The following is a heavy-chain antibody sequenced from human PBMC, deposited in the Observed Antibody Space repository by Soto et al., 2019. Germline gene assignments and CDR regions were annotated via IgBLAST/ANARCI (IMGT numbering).Heavy chain of an antibody. D-gene: IGHD5-12*01. CDR3: ARARGYSGYDLDP. Sequence: ETLSLTCAVYGGSFSGYYWSWIRQPPGKGLEWIGEINHSGSTNYNPSLKSRVTISVDTSKNQFSLKLSSVTAADTAVYYCARARGYSGYDLDPWGQGTLVTVSS. V-gene: IGHV4-34*01. CDR1: GGSFSGYY. CDR2: INHSGST. J-gene: IGHJ5*02.